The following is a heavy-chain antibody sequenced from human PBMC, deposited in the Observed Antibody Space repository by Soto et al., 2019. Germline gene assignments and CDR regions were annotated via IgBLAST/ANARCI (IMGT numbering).Heavy chain of an antibody. CDR2: IYYGGTT. CDR3: ATFVVPAGRHTDFDF. CDR1: GASISTTNYY. Sequence: SETLSLTCTVSGASISTTNYYWGWVRQPPGKGLDWIGNIYYGGTTYYNPSLKSRVTISVDTSKNHFSLRVNSVTAADTAVYYCATFVVPAGRHTDFDFWGPGTLVTVSS. D-gene: IGHD2-21*02. V-gene: IGHV4-39*02. J-gene: IGHJ4*02.